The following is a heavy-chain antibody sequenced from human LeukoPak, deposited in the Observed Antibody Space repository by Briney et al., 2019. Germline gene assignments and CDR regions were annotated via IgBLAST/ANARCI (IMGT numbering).Heavy chain of an antibody. CDR3: ARAWFGNGSGYYYTFDY. V-gene: IGHV4-61*02. CDR2: IYTSGST. CDR1: GGSISSGSYY. J-gene: IGHJ4*02. D-gene: IGHD3-22*01. Sequence: SQTLSLTCTVSGGSISSGSYYWSWIRQPAGKGLEWIGRIYTSGSTNYNPSLKSRVTISVDTSKNQFSLKLSSVTAADTAVYYCARAWFGNGSGYYYTFDYWGQGTLVTVSS.